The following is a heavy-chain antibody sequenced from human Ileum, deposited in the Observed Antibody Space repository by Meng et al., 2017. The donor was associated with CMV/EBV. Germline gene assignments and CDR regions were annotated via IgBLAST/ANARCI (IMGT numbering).Heavy chain of an antibody. Sequence: GESLKISCAASGFTFSDYYMSWVRQAPGQGLEWMGWINPNSGGTNYAQKFQGRVTMTRDTSISTAYMELSRLRSDDTAVYYCARDSHCSSTSCPLDYWGQGTLVTVSS. CDR3: ARDSHCSSTSCPLDY. V-gene: IGHV1-2*02. CDR2: INPNSGGT. J-gene: IGHJ4*02. CDR1: GFTFSDYY. D-gene: IGHD2-2*01.